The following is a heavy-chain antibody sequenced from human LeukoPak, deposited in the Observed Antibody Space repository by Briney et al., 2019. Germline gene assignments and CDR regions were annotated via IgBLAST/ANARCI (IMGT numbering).Heavy chain of an antibody. CDR2: ISSSSSNI. CDR3: ARDGPNYYDFWSGYPEGGYFDY. V-gene: IGHV3-21*01. CDR1: GFTFSSYS. D-gene: IGHD3-3*01. Sequence: PGGSLRLSCAASGFTFSSYSMNWVRQAPGKGLEWVSSISSSSSNIYYADSVKGRFTISRDNAKNSLYLQINSLRAEEPAVYYCARDGPNYYDFWSGYPEGGYFDYWGQGTLVTVSS. J-gene: IGHJ4*02.